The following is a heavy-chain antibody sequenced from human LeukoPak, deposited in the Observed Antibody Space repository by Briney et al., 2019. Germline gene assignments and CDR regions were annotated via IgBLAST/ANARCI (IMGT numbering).Heavy chain of an antibody. Sequence: SETLSLTCAVSGYSISSGYYWGWIRQPPGKGLEWIGSIYHSGSTYYNPSLKSRVTMSVDTSKNQFSLKLSSVTAADTAVYYCASRLGYCSGGSCYLGGWFDPWGQGTLVTVSS. CDR2: IYHSGST. CDR1: GYSISSGYY. CDR3: ASRLGYCSGGSCYLGGWFDP. D-gene: IGHD2-15*01. J-gene: IGHJ5*02. V-gene: IGHV4-38-2*01.